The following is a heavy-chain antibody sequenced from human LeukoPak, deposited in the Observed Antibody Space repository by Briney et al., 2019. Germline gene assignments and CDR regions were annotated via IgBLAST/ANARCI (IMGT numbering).Heavy chain of an antibody. CDR2: IGRGGGGI. Sequence: PGGSLRLSCVASGFTFSTHTMYWVRLAPGKGLEWVSIIGRGGGGIHYTDSVRGRFTISRDDSKDTLYLQMNSLRAEDTALYYCAHYPNWEMDYWGQGVLVTVSS. V-gene: IGHV3-23*01. J-gene: IGHJ4*02. D-gene: IGHD7-27*01. CDR1: GFTFSTHT. CDR3: AHYPNWEMDY.